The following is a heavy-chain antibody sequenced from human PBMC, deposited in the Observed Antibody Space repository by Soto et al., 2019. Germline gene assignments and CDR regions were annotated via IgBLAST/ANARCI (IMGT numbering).Heavy chain of an antibody. V-gene: IGHV3-30*03. CDR3: VRSSITYYYDSSGYYYFDY. Sequence: GGSLRLSCAASGFTFSSYGMHWVRQAPGKGLEWVAVISYDGSNKYYADSVKGRFTISRDNSKNTLYLQMNSLRAEDTAVHYCVRSSITYYYDSSGYYYFDYWGQGTLVTVSS. J-gene: IGHJ4*02. CDR1: GFTFSSYG. D-gene: IGHD3-22*01. CDR2: ISYDGSNK.